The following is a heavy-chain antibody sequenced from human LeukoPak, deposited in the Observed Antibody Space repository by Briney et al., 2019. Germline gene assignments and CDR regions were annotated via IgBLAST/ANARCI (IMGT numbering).Heavy chain of an antibody. D-gene: IGHD3-22*01. Sequence: SGPTLVNPTETLTLTCTVSGFSLSNARMGVSWIRQPPGKALEWLVHIFSNDEKSYSTSLKSSLTISKDTSKSQVVLTMTNMDPVATGTYYCARITRYYDSRGYDGGAFDIWGQGTMVTVSS. V-gene: IGHV2-26*01. J-gene: IGHJ3*02. CDR3: ARITRYYDSRGYDGGAFDI. CDR1: GFSLSNARMG. CDR2: IFSNDEK.